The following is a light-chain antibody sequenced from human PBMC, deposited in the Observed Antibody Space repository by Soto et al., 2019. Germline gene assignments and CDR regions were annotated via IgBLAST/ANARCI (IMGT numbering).Light chain of an antibody. Sequence: DIQMTQSPSTLSAFVGDRVTITCRASQSISTYLAWYQQKPGKAPYLLIHAASTLRSGVPSRFSGSGSGTDFTLTISSLQSDDFATYYCQQYSSFSTFGQGTKVDIK. J-gene: IGKJ1*01. CDR1: QSISTY. V-gene: IGKV1-5*01. CDR2: AAS. CDR3: QQYSSFST.